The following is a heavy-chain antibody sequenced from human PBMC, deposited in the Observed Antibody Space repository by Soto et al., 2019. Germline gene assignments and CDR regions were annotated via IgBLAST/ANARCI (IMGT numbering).Heavy chain of an antibody. J-gene: IGHJ6*02. D-gene: IGHD3-3*01. V-gene: IGHV1-18*01. CDR3: ARVSLPDGYYDCWSGYYAVGYYCCGMDV. Sequence: QVQLVQSGAEVKKPGASVKVSCKASGYTFTSYGISWVRQAPGQGLEWMGWISAYNGNTNYAQKLQGRVTMTTDTSESTAYMELRRLRSDDTAVYYCARVSLPDGYYDCWSGYYAVGYYCCGMDVWGPGNTVTVSS. CDR1: GYTFTSYG. CDR2: ISAYNGNT.